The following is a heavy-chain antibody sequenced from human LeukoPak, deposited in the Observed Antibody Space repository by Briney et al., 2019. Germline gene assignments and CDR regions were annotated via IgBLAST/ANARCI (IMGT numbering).Heavy chain of an antibody. V-gene: IGHV3-74*01. CDR2: INTDGTST. CDR3: AKGYTFGPNWFDP. D-gene: IGHD5-18*01. CDR1: GFNFSTYW. Sequence: PGGSLRLSCEASGFNFSTYWMNWVRQAPGKGLVWVSRINTDGTSTSYADSVKGRFTISRDNSKNMLSLQMNTLRAEDTAIYYCAKGYTFGPNWFDPWGQGTLVTVSS. J-gene: IGHJ5*02.